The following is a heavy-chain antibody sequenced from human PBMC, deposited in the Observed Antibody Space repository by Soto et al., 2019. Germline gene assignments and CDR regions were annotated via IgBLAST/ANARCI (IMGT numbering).Heavy chain of an antibody. J-gene: IGHJ6*03. D-gene: IGHD5-12*01. Sequence: ASVKVSCKASGYTFTSYDINWVRQATGQGLEWMGWMNPNSGNTGYAQKFQGRVTMTRNTSISTAYMELSSLRSEDTAVYYCARAGRGYSGYDYDYYYYYMDVWGKGTTVTVSS. V-gene: IGHV1-8*01. CDR3: ARAGRGYSGYDYDYYYYYMDV. CDR1: GYTFTSYD. CDR2: MNPNSGNT.